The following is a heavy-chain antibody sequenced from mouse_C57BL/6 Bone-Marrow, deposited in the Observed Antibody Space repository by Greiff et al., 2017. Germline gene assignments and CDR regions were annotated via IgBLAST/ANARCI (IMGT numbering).Heavy chain of an antibody. CDR3: ARWDDYDDNFDV. D-gene: IGHD2-3*01. J-gene: IGHJ1*03. CDR1: GYTFTSYW. CDR2: IHPNSGST. Sequence: QVQLQQPGAELVKPGASVKLSCKASGYTFTSYWMHWVKQRPGQGLEWIGMIHPNSGSTNYNEKFKSKATLTVDKSSSTAYMQLSSLTSEDSAVYYCARWDDYDDNFDVWGRGTTVTVTA. V-gene: IGHV1-64*01.